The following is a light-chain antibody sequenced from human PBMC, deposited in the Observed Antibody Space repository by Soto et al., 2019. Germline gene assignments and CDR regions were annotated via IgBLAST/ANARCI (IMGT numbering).Light chain of an antibody. CDR1: QSVSSY. CDR3: QLRNTWPSIT. J-gene: IGKJ5*01. Sequence: EIVLTQSPATLSLSPGERATLSCRASQSVSSYLAWYQQKPGQAPRLLIYDASNRATGIPARFSGSGSGTDFTLTISSQEPEDFANYYCQLRNTWPSITFGQGTRVEIK. V-gene: IGKV3-11*01. CDR2: DAS.